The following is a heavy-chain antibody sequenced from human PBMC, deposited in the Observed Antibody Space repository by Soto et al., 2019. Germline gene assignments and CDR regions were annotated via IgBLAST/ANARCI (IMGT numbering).Heavy chain of an antibody. Sequence: PGWALRLSCAAAGFTFSSYAMSWVRQAPGKGLEWVSAISGSGGSTYYADSVKGRFTISRDNAKNSLYLQMNSMRAEDTAVYYCARAATTYDAFDIWGQGTMVTGSS. CDR3: ARAATTYDAFDI. J-gene: IGHJ3*02. V-gene: IGHV3-23*01. D-gene: IGHD1-1*01. CDR2: ISGSGGST. CDR1: GFTFSSYA.